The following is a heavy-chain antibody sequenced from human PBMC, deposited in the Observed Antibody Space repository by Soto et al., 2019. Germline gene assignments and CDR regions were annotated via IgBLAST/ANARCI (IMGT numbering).Heavy chain of an antibody. CDR1: GYTLTTYS. J-gene: IGHJ2*01. CDR2: IDAGSGNT. V-gene: IGHV1-3*01. Sequence: ASVKVSCKASGYTLTTYSMHWVRQAPGQRLEWMGWIDAGSGNTKYSQKFQDRVTIIRDKSASTAYMELNSLRAEDTAVYNCAKEPVGPDWYFDLWGGGTLVTVSS. CDR3: AKEPVGPDWYFDL.